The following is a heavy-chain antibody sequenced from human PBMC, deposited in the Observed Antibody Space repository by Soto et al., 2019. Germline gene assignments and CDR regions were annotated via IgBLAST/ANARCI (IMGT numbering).Heavy chain of an antibody. J-gene: IGHJ4*02. D-gene: IGHD6-19*01. Sequence: GGPRLSFSASWFTLCSYSLSLGPPASGKWLEWVSAISGSGGSTYYADSVKGRFTISRDNSKNTLYLQMNSLRAEDTAVYYCAKDRGSSGPQDYWGQGTLVTVSS. CDR2: ISGSGGST. CDR1: WFTLCSYS. V-gene: IGHV3-23*01. CDR3: AKDRGSSGPQDY.